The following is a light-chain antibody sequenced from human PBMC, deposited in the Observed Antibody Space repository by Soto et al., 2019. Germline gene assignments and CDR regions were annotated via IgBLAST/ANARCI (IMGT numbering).Light chain of an antibody. CDR3: SSYAGSNNLGV. CDR1: SSDIGGYNY. CDR2: EVS. J-gene: IGLJ3*02. Sequence: QSALTQPPSASGSPGQSVTISCTGTSSDIGGYNYVSWYQHHPGKAPKVMIYEVSKRPSGVPDRFSGSKSGNTASLTVAGPQPEDEADYYCSSYAGSNNLGVFGGGTKLTVL. V-gene: IGLV2-8*01.